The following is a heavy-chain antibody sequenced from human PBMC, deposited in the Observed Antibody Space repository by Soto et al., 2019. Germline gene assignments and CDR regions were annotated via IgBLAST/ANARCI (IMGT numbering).Heavy chain of an antibody. CDR2: ISPIFGTP. D-gene: IGHD1-26*01. Sequence: QVQLVQSGAEVKKPGSSVTVSCKASGGTFSSYTISWVRQAPGQGLECMAGISPIFGTPIYAQKFQDRVTITADDSPMTAYMEMNRLTSEDTAVYYCARVVVGSRLSLDYWGQGTLVTISS. CDR3: ARVVVGSRLSLDY. J-gene: IGHJ4*02. CDR1: GGTFSSYT. V-gene: IGHV1-69*01.